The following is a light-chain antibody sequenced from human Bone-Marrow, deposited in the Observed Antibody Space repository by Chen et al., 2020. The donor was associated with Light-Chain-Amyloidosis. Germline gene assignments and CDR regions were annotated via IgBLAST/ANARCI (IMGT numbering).Light chain of an antibody. J-gene: IGLJ2*01. CDR3: SEYAGDRTRV. CDR2: DVS. V-gene: IGLV2-14*03. CDR1: SSDDGGYDH. Sequence: QSALTQPASVSGSPGQSITISCTGTSSDDGGYDHASWYQQHPGKAPKLMIYDVSNRPAGVSIRFSGSRAGNTASLTISGLHGEVEVDCDCSEYAGDRTRVCGGGTELTVL.